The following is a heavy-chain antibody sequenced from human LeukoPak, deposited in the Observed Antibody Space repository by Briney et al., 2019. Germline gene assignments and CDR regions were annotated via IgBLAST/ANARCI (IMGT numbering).Heavy chain of an antibody. CDR2: MNPNSGNT. CDR3: ARGRSRCSSTSCYTHGY. D-gene: IGHD2-2*02. CDR1: GYTFTSYD. J-gene: IGHJ4*02. V-gene: IGHV1-8*01. Sequence: ASVKVSCKASGYTFTSYDINWVRQATGQGLEWMGWMNPNSGNTGYAQKFQGRVTMTRNTSISTAYMELSSLRSEDTAVCYCARGRSRCSSTSCYTHGYWGQGTLVTVSS.